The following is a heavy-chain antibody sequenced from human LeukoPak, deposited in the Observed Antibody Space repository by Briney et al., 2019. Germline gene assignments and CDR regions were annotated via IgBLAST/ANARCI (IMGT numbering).Heavy chain of an antibody. D-gene: IGHD5-12*01. V-gene: IGHV4-61*02. J-gene: IGHJ4*02. CDR3: ARHPRGYDTLGFDY. CDR2: IYTSGST. CDR1: GGSISSGSYY. Sequence: SETLSLTCTVSGGSISSGSYYWSWIRQPAGKGLEWIGRIYTSGSTNYNPSLKSRVTISVDTSKNQFSLKLSSVTAADTAVYYCARHPRGYDTLGFDYWGQGTLVTVSS.